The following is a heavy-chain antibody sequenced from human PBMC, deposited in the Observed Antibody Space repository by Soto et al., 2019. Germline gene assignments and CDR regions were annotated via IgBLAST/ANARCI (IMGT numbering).Heavy chain of an antibody. CDR1: GLTFNNYA. J-gene: IGHJ4*02. CDR2: ISGSGDST. Sequence: PGGSLRLSCVVSGLTFNNYAMSWVRQAPGKGLEWVSGISGSGDSTYYADSVKGRFTISRDNSKNTLFLQMNSLRAEDTAVYYCATRNYYDSGDYYYYYFDYWGQGALVTVSS. V-gene: IGHV3-23*01. CDR3: ATRNYYDSGDYYYYYFDY. D-gene: IGHD3-22*01.